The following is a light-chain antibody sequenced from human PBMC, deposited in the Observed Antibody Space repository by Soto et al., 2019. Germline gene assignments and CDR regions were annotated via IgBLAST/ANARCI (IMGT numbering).Light chain of an antibody. J-gene: IGKJ4*01. V-gene: IGKV3-11*01. Sequence: DIVLTQSPATLSLSPGERATLSCRASQSVTDFLAWYQQKPGQAPRLLIYDASNRATGVPARFSGSGSGTDFTLTISSLEPEDSAVYYCQQRSGWPPLTFGGGTKVDIK. CDR1: QSVTDF. CDR2: DAS. CDR3: QQRSGWPPLT.